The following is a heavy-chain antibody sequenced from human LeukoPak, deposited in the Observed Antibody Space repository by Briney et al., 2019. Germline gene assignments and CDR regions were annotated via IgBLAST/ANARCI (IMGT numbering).Heavy chain of an antibody. V-gene: IGHV3-21*01. CDR2: ISSSSSYI. CDR1: GFTFDDYA. CDR3: AREGDTAMVYYYGMDV. D-gene: IGHD5-18*01. J-gene: IGHJ6*02. Sequence: GRSLRLSCAASGFTFDDYAMHWVRQAPGKGLEWVSSISSSSSYIYYADSVKGRFTISRDNAKNSLYLQMNSLRAEDTAVYYCAREGDTAMVYYYGMDVWGQGTTVTVSS.